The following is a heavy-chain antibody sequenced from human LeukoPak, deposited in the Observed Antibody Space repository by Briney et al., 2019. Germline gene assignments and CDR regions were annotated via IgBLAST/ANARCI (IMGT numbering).Heavy chain of an antibody. D-gene: IGHD2-15*01. CDR1: GGSISSGSYY. V-gene: IGHV4-61*02. Sequence: SQTLSLTCTVSGGSISSGSYYWSWIRQPAGNGLEWIGRIYTSGSTNYNPSLKSRVTISVDTSKNQFSLKLSSVTVADTAVYYCARNHCSGGSCIDYWGQGTLVTVSS. CDR2: IYTSGST. J-gene: IGHJ4*02. CDR3: ARNHCSGGSCIDY.